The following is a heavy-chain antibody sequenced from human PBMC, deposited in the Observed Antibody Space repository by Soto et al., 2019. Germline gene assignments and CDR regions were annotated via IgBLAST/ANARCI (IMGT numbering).Heavy chain of an antibody. CDR1: GFTFIDHH. Sequence: GWSLRLSCAASGFTFIDHHMDWVRQPPGKGLEWVGRARNGAHSYTTAYAASVEGRFAISRDDSKNTLSLQMNNLKTEDTAVYFCARLMGTSFDLWGPGTLVTVSS. CDR3: ARLMGTSFDL. D-gene: IGHD2-8*01. V-gene: IGHV3-72*01. J-gene: IGHJ4*02. CDR2: ARNGAHSYTT.